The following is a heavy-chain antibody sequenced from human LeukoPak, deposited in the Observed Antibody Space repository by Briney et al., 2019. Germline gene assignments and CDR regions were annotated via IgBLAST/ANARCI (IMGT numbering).Heavy chain of an antibody. J-gene: IGHJ4*02. CDR3: ARRGTTYYYDSSGYQYIDY. Sequence: ASVKVSCKASGYTFTSYYMHWVRQAPGQGLEWMGIINPSGGSTSYAQKFQGRVTMTRDTSTSTVYMELSSLRSEDTAVYYCARRGTTYYYDSSGYQYIDYWGQGTLVTVSS. V-gene: IGHV1-46*01. D-gene: IGHD3-22*01. CDR1: GYTFTSYY. CDR2: INPSGGST.